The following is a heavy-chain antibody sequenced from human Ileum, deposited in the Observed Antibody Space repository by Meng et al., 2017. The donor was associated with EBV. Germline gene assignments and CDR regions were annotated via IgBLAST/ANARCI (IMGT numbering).Heavy chain of an antibody. Sequence: VQRKNAGPGLVNPSGTLALTLAGSGASISSNNWWSWVRQPPGKGLEWSGKIYHSGSTNYNPSFKSRVTMSVDKSKNQISLNLSSVTAADTAVYYCASGRDYAWHSWGRGTLVTVSS. CDR2: IYHSGST. V-gene: IGHV4-4*02. CDR1: GASISSNNW. CDR3: ASGRDYAWHS. D-gene: IGHD4-17*01. J-gene: IGHJ4*02.